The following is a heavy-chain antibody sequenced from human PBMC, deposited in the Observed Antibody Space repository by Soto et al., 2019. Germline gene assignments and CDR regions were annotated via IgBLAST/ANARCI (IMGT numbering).Heavy chain of an antibody. V-gene: IGHV1-18*04. J-gene: IGHJ4*02. Sequence: QVQLVQSGAEVKRPGASVKVSCRASGYIFNHYGINWVRQAPGQGLEGVGWIAPFKGKTNSLQTLPNRISMTNDTSARTAYLEVRSLTSADTGVYFCAREGGSSTYYPLELDYWGQGTLVTVSS. D-gene: IGHD2-2*01. CDR2: IAPFKGKT. CDR3: AREGGSSTYYPLELDY. CDR1: GYIFNHYG.